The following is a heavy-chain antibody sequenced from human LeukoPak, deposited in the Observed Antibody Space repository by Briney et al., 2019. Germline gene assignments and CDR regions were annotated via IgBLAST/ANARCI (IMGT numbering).Heavy chain of an antibody. CDR2: IWYDGNRR. CDR3: ARATVTRCFDP. V-gene: IGHV3-33*01. CDR1: GFALSLCG. J-gene: IGHJ5*02. D-gene: IGHD4-17*01. Sequence: GRALRLSRASCGFALSLCGLHGVRQARAKGLVWVAVIWYDGNRRYYADSVKGRFTIPRDNSKNTVYLQMSSLRAEDTGDYCFARATVTRCFDPWGEGTLVTVSS.